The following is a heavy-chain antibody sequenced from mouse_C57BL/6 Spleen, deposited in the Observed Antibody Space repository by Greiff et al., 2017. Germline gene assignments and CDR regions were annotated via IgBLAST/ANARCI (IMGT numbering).Heavy chain of an antibody. V-gene: IGHV5-17*01. Sequence: EVKLVESGGGLVKPGGSLKLSCAASGFTFSDYGMHWVCQAPEKGLEWVAYISSGSSTIYYADTVKGRFTISRDNAKNTLFLQMTSLRSEDTAMYYCARGSSGAWYFDVWGTGTTVTVSS. CDR1: GFTFSDYG. D-gene: IGHD1-1*01. CDR3: ARGSSGAWYFDV. J-gene: IGHJ1*03. CDR2: ISSGSSTI.